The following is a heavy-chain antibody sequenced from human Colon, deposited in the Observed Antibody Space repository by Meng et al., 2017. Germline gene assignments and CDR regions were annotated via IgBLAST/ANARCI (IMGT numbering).Heavy chain of an antibody. CDR1: GFTFSDSY. J-gene: IGHJ4*02. V-gene: IGHV3-72*01. CDR3: ATGSTFY. D-gene: IGHD1-26*01. Sequence: EVLLVESGGGLVQRGGSRRRACAATGFTFSDSYMDWFRQAPGKGLEWVGRIRNKAYSYTTEYAASVKGRFTVSRDDLKNSVYLQMNNLKTEDTAVYYCATGSTFYWGRGTLVTVSS. CDR2: IRNKAYSYTT.